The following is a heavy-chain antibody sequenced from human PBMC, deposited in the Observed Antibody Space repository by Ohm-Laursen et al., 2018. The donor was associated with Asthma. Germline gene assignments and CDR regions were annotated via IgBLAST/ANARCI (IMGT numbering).Heavy chain of an antibody. CDR2: INPNSGGT. J-gene: IGHJ6*02. CDR1: GYTFTGYY. Sequence: ASVKVSCKASGYTFTGYYMHWVRQAPGQGLEWMGWINPNSGGTNYAQKFQGWVTMTRDTSISTAYMELSSLRSEDTAVYYCARGAELRFLEWLFSHVNYYYYYGMDVWGQGTTVTVSS. D-gene: IGHD3-3*01. V-gene: IGHV1-2*04. CDR3: ARGAELRFLEWLFSHVNYYYYYGMDV.